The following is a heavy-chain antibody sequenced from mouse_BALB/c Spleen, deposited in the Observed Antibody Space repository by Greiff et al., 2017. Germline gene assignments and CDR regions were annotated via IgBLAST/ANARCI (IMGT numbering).Heavy chain of an antibody. CDR1: GYSFTGYY. CDR2: ISCYNGAT. Sequence: LVKTGASVKISCKASGYSFTGYYMHWVRQSPGKSLEWIGYISCYNGATSYNQNFKGKSTFTVDTSSSKAYMQFNSLTSEASAIYYYESESLCYGCVGYAMDYWGQGTSVTVSS. D-gene: IGHD1-2*01. J-gene: IGHJ4*01. CDR3: ESESLCYGCVGYAMDY. V-gene: IGHV1S34*01.